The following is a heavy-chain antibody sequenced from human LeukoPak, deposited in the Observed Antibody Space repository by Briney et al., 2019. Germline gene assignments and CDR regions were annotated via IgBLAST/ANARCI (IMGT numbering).Heavy chain of an antibody. V-gene: IGHV3-53*01. CDR1: GFSVINTY. J-gene: IGHJ4*02. CDR2: IYSDGST. Sequence: GGSLRLSCAASGFSVINTYISWVRQAPGKGLEWVSVIYSDGSTKYADSVKARFTISRDNSKNTVYLQMNSLRVEDTAVYYCARATLDNWGQGTLVTVSS. CDR3: ARATLDN.